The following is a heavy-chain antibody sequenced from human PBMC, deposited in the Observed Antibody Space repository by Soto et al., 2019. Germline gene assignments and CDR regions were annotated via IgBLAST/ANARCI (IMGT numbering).Heavy chain of an antibody. J-gene: IGHJ6*02. D-gene: IGHD3-10*01. CDR1: GFTFSSYW. CDR2: INSDGSST. CDR3: ARELRTAYYYGSGTRGGMDV. Sequence: GGSLRLSCAASGFTFSSYWMHWVRQAPGKGLVWVSRINSDGSSTSYADSVKGRFTISRDNAKNTLYLQMNSLRAEDTAVYYCARELRTAYYYGSGTRGGMDVWGQGTTVTVSS. V-gene: IGHV3-74*01.